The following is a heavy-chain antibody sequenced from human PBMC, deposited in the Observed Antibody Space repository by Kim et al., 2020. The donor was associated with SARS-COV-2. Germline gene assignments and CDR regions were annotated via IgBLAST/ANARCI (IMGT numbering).Heavy chain of an antibody. D-gene: IGHD3-10*01. CDR3: ARAGSGSYFDY. CDR2: T. V-gene: IGHV1-2*02. Sequence: TNDAQKFQGRVTMTRDTSISTAYMELSRLRSDDTAVYYCARAGSGSYFDYWGQGTLVTVSS. J-gene: IGHJ4*02.